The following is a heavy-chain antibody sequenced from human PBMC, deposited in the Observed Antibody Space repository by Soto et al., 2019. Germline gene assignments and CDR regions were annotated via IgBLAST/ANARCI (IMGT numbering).Heavy chain of an antibody. CDR1: GFTFSSYG. V-gene: IGHV3-30*18. CDR2: ISYDGSNK. D-gene: IGHD4-17*01. Sequence: QVQLVESGGGVVQPGRSLRLSCAASGFTFSSYGMHWVRQAPGKGLEGVAVISYDGSNKYYADSVKGRFTISRDNSKNTLYLQMNSLRAEDTAVYYCAKDHQFYGFFDYWGQGTLVTVSS. J-gene: IGHJ4*02. CDR3: AKDHQFYGFFDY.